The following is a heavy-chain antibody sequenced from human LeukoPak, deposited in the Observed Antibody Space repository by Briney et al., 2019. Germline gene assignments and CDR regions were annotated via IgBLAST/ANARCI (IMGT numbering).Heavy chain of an antibody. CDR3: ARWGDSSSWPEYYFDY. D-gene: IGHD6-13*01. J-gene: IGHJ4*02. Sequence: PSETLSLTCTVSSGSISSGSYYWSWIRQPAGKGLEWIGYIYYSGSTNYNPSLKSRVTISVDTSKNQFSLKLSSVTAADTAVYYCARWGDSSSWPEYYFDYWGQGTLVTVSS. V-gene: IGHV4-61*10. CDR2: IYYSGST. CDR1: SGSISSGSYY.